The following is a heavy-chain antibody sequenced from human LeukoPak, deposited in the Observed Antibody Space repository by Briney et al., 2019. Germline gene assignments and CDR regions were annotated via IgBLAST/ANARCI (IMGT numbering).Heavy chain of an antibody. CDR3: AKARGDIVVVLIDY. V-gene: IGHV3-7*01. J-gene: IGHJ4*02. CDR1: GFTFSSYW. CDR2: IKQDGSEK. Sequence: PGGSLRLSCAASGFTFSSYWMSWVRQAPGKGLEWVANIKQDGSEKYYVDSLKGRFTISRDNAKNSLYLQMNSLRAEDTAVYYCAKARGDIVVVLIDYWGQGTLVTVSS. D-gene: IGHD2-2*01.